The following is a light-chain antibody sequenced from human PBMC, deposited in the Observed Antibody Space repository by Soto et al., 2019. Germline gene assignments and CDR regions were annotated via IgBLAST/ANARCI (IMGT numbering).Light chain of an antibody. CDR3: HQYYGTPPT. J-gene: IGKJ3*01. CDR2: GAS. V-gene: IGKV3-15*01. Sequence: EVVMTQSPATLSVSPGERATLSCRASQSISSDLAWYQQKPGQAPRLLIYGASTRASDIPARFSGSGSATDFTLTISSLQPEDVAVYYCHQYYGTPPTFGPGTKVDIK. CDR1: QSISSD.